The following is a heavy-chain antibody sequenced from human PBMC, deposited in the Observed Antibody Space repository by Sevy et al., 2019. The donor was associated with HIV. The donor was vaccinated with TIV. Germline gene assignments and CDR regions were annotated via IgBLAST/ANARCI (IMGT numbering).Heavy chain of an antibody. CDR2: ISGHGGST. V-gene: IGHV3-23*01. J-gene: IGHJ4*02. D-gene: IGHD3-22*01. Sequence: GGCLRLSCADSGVTFSSYTMSWVRHAPGKGLEWVSTISGHGGSTYYAGAVKGRFTISRDNSKKMVYLQMNSPRAEDTAVYYCAKDSGISAHRVVALRYWGQGTQIIVSS. CDR1: GVTFSSYT. CDR3: AKDSGISAHRVVALRY.